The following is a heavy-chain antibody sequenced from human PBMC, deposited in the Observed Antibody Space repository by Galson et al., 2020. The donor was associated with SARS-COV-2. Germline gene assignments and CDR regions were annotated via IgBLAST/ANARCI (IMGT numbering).Heavy chain of an antibody. J-gene: IGHJ4*02. Sequence: PGGSLRLSCAASGLKVSSNYMSWVRQAPGKGQEWVSVIYSGGSTYYADSVKGRFTISRDNSKNTLYLQMNSLRAEDTAVYYCARDYGGIRFDYWGQGTLVTVSS. CDR2: IYSGGST. CDR1: GLKVSSNY. V-gene: IGHV3-53*01. D-gene: IGHD4-17*01. CDR3: ARDYGGIRFDY.